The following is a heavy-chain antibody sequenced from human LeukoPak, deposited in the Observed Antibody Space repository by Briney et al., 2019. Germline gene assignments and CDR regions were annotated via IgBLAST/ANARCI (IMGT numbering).Heavy chain of an antibody. Sequence: PSETLSLTCAVYGGSFSGYYWSWIRQPPGKGLEWIGEINHSGSTNYSPSLKSRVTISVDTSKNQFSLKLSSVTAADTAVYYCARGYWYDSSGYSSYYFDYWGQGTLVTVSS. CDR3: ARGYWYDSSGYSSYYFDY. CDR1: GGSFSGYY. D-gene: IGHD3-22*01. J-gene: IGHJ4*02. V-gene: IGHV4-34*01. CDR2: INHSGST.